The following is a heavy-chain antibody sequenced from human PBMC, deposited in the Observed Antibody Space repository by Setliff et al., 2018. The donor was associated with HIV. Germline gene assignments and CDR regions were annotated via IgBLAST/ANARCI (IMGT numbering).Heavy chain of an antibody. D-gene: IGHD1-26*01. V-gene: IGHV1-69-2*01. CDR2: VDPEDGET. CDR1: GYTFTDYY. CDR3: ATVGGKTNPVDY. J-gene: IGHJ4*02. Sequence: ASVKVSCKASGYTFTDYYMHWVQQAPGKGLEWMGRVDPEDGETIYAEKFQGRVTITADTSTDTAYMELGSLRSEDTAVYYCATVGGKTNPVDYWGQGTLVTVSS.